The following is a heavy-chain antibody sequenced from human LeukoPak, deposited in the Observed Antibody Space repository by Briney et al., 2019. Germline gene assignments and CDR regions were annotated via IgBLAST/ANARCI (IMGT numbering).Heavy chain of an antibody. J-gene: IGHJ4*02. Sequence: ASVKVSCKASGYTFTSYDINWVRQATGQGLEWMGWMNPNSGNTGYAQKFQGRVTITADKSTSTAYMELSSLRSEDTAVYYCARSYCSSTSCYALFDYWGQGTLVTVSS. CDR2: MNPNSGNT. CDR1: GYTFTSYD. CDR3: ARSYCSSTSCYALFDY. V-gene: IGHV1-8*01. D-gene: IGHD2-2*01.